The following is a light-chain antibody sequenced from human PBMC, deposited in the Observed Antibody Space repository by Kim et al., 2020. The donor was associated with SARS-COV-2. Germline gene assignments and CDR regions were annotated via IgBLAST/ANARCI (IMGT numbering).Light chain of an antibody. CDR3: YSRDSSDRAA. CDR2: GEN. J-gene: IGLJ7*01. V-gene: IGLV3-19*01. CDR1: SLRSHY. Sequence: VALGQTVSITCQGDSLRSHYATWVQQKPGQAPLLVFYGENNRPSGIPDRFSGSGSGNTASLTITGAQAEDEADYYCYSRDSSDRAAFGGGTQLTVL.